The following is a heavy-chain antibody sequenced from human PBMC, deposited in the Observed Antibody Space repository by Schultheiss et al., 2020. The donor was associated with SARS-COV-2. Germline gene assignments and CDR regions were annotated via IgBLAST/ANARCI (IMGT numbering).Heavy chain of an antibody. CDR2: IYYSGST. J-gene: IGHJ6*03. CDR3: ARVAYPYHYMDV. V-gene: IGHV4-39*07. Sequence: SQTLSLTCTVSGGSISSYYWGWIRQPPGKGLEWIGSIYYSGSTYYNPSLKSRVTISVDTSKNQFSLKLSSVTAADTAVYYCARVAYPYHYMDVWGKGTTVTVSS. CDR1: GGSISSYY.